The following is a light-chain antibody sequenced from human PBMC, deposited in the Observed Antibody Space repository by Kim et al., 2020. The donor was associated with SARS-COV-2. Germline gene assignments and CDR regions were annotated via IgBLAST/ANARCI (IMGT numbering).Light chain of an antibody. CDR3: QQYYTTPPA. J-gene: IGKJ4*01. CDR1: QSVLYNSNNKNY. Sequence: DIVMTQSPDSLAVSLGERATINCKSSQSVLYNSNNKNYLAWYQQKPGQPPKLLIYRASTRESGVPDRFSGSGSGTDFTLTISSLQAEDVAVYYCQQYYTTPPAFGGGTKVDIK. V-gene: IGKV4-1*01. CDR2: RAS.